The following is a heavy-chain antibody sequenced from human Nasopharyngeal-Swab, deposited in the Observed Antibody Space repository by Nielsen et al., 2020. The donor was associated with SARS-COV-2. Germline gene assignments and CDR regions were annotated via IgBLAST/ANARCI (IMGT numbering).Heavy chain of an antibody. J-gene: IGHJ4*02. D-gene: IGHD1-14*01. CDR2: INSDGRTK. V-gene: IGHV3-74*01. CDR3: GRAGSYRIDY. CDR1: GFTFSSYW. Sequence: GESLKISCVASGFTFSSYWMQWVRQPPGKGLECVARINSDGRTKDHADSLQGRFTIARDNAKNEVYLQLNGLRDEDTAVYYCGRAGSYRIDYWGQGTLVTVSS.